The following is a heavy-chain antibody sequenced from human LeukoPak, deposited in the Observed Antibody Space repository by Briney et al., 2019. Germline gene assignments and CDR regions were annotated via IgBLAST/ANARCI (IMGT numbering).Heavy chain of an antibody. V-gene: IGHV3-66*02. D-gene: IGHD3-10*01. CDR2: IYIGGST. J-gene: IGHJ6*02. CDR1: GFTVSSNY. CDR3: ARGPPLFGEHYYYYGMDV. Sequence: GGSLRLSCAASGFTVSSNYMSWVRQAPGKGLEWVSVIYIGGSTYYADSVKGRFTISRDNSKNTLYLQMNSLRAEDTAVYYCARGPPLFGEHYYYYGMDVWGQGTTVTVSS.